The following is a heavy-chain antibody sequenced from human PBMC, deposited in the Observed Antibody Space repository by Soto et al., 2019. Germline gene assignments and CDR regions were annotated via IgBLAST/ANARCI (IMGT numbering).Heavy chain of an antibody. J-gene: IGHJ6*02. Sequence: GSLRLYGAASVFTFSSYDMHWVRQAPGKGLEWVAVIWYDGSNKYYADSVKGRFTISRDNSKNTLYLQMNSLRAEDTAVYYCARDKAVRYYYYGMDVWGQGTTVTVSS. V-gene: IGHV3-33*01. CDR3: ARDKAVRYYYYGMDV. CDR2: IWYDGSNK. D-gene: IGHD4-4*01. CDR1: VFTFSSYD.